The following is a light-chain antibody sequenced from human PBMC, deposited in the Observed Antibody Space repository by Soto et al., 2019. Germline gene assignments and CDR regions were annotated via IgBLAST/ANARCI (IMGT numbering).Light chain of an antibody. CDR3: QQYNHWPPYT. J-gene: IGKJ2*01. CDR2: GAS. CDR1: QSVNVN. Sequence: EVVLTQSPATLSLSPGERDTLSCRASQSVNVNLAWHQQKPGQAPRLLIYGASTRAAGVPARFTGSGYGTEFTLTISSLQSDDFAVYYCQQYNHWPPYTFGQGTKLEIK. V-gene: IGKV3-15*01.